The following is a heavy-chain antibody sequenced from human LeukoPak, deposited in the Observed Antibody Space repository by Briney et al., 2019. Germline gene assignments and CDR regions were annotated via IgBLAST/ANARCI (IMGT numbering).Heavy chain of an antibody. CDR2: IYYSGST. CDR3: ARGAYCGANCYSYFDY. Sequence: PSETLSLTCTVSGGSISSYFWIWIRQPPGKGLEWIGYIYYSGSTNYNPSVKSRVTISLDTPRNQFSLRLSSVTAADTAVYFCARGAYCGANCYSYFDYWGQGTLVTVPS. D-gene: IGHD2-21*01. CDR1: GGSISSYF. V-gene: IGHV4-59*01. J-gene: IGHJ4*02.